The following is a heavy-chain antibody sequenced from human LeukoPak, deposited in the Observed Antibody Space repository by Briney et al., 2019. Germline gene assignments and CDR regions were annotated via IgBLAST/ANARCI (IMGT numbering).Heavy chain of an antibody. CDR1: GYTFTDYY. D-gene: IGHD2/OR15-2a*01. J-gene: IGHJ4*02. CDR3: ARVPAGSIAAFDY. Sequence: ASVKVSCKASGYTFTDYYMNWVRQAPGQGLEWMGWINPNTGGTNYAQKFQGRVTMTRDTSIGTAYMELSRLISDDTAVYYCARVPAGSIAAFDYWGQGSLVTVSS. CDR2: INPNTGGT. V-gene: IGHV1-2*02.